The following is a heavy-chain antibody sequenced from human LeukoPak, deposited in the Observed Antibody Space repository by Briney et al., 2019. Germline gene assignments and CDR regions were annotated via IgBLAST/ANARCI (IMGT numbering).Heavy chain of an antibody. CDR2: INSDGGST. V-gene: IGHV3-74*01. J-gene: IGHJ4*02. D-gene: IGHD6-6*01. Sequence: QPGGSLRLSCAASGFTFSSDWMHWVRQAAGKGLVWISRINSDGGSTSYADSVKGRFTISRDNAKNTLYLQMNSLRAEDTAVYYCAREHSSSSGPGYFDYWGQGTLVTVSS. CDR1: GFTFSSDW. CDR3: AREHSSSSGPGYFDY.